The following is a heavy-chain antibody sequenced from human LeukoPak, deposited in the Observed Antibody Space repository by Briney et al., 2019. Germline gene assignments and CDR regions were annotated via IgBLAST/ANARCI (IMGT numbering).Heavy chain of an antibody. CDR2: IIPIFGTA. CDR1: GGTFSSYA. CDR3: GSPHRWLAW. V-gene: IGHV1-69*06. Sequence: SVKVSCTASGGTFSSYAISWVRQAPGQGLEWMGGIIPIFGTANYAQTFKGRVTITADKSTSTPYLQLNSLRSEDTAVYYCGSPHRWLAWWGQGTLVTVSS. D-gene: IGHD6-19*01. J-gene: IGHJ4*02.